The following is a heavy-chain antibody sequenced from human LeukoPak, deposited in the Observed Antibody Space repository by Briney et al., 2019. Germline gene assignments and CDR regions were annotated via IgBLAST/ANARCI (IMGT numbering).Heavy chain of an antibody. CDR3: ARDSTTAGGAFDY. D-gene: IGHD4-17*01. Sequence: PSETLSLTCTVSGGSISSSSYYWGWIRQPPGKGLEWIGSIYYSGSTYYNPSLKSRVTISVDTSKNQFSLKLSSVTAADTAVYYCARDSTTAGGAFDYWGQGTLVTVSS. J-gene: IGHJ4*02. V-gene: IGHV4-39*07. CDR2: IYYSGST. CDR1: GGSISSSSYY.